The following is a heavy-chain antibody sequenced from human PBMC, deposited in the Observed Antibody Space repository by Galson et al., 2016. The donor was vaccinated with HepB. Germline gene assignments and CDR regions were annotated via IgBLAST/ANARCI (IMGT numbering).Heavy chain of an antibody. CDR3: ARGPGGNIRRVDY. CDR2: TSDGGGNT. J-gene: IGHJ4*02. CDR1: GFTFTNHD. D-gene: IGHD3-16*01. Sequence: SLRLSCAASGFTFTNHDMNWVRQAPGKGLEXVSGTSDGGGNTYYADFVKGRFTISRDNSKNTVYLQMKSLRPEDTAIYYCARGPGGNIRRVDYWGQGTLISVSS. V-gene: IGHV3-23*01.